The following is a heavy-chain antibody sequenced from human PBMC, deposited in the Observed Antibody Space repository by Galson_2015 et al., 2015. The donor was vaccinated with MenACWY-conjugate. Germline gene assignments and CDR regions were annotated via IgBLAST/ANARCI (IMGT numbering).Heavy chain of an antibody. J-gene: IGHJ4*02. CDR1: GFTFSTYS. CDR3: ASVPLDGSGSFPYLDH. Sequence: SLRLSCAASGFTFSTYSMNWVRQAPGRGLEWVSYIGGDGSPVFYGDSVKGRFTISRDNAKNSLYLQMNSLRDEDTALYYCASVPLDGSGSFPYLDHGGQGALVPVSS. V-gene: IGHV3-48*02. D-gene: IGHD3-10*01. CDR2: IGGDGSPV.